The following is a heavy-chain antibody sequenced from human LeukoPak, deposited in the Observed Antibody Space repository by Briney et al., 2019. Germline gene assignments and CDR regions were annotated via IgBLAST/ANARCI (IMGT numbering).Heavy chain of an antibody. CDR3: ARVGWGVVTGSFVY. CDR1: GGIFSSYA. Sequence: ASVKVSCKASGGIFSSYAISWLRQAPGQGLEWMGGIIPIFGTANYAQKFQGRVTITADESTSTAYMELSSLRSEDTAVYYCARVGWGVVTGSFVYWGQRTLVTVSS. J-gene: IGHJ4*02. D-gene: IGHD2-21*02. V-gene: IGHV1-69*13. CDR2: IIPIFGTA.